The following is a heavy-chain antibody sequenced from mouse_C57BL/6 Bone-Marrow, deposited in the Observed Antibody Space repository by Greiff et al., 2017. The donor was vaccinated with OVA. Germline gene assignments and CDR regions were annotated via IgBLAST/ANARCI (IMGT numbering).Heavy chain of an antibody. J-gene: IGHJ3*01. D-gene: IGHD3-2*02. CDR1: GYTFTSYW. CDR2: LDPNSGGT. CDR3: ARSHSSGYPAWFAY. Sequence: QVQLQQPGAELVKPGASVKLSCKASGYTFTSYWMHWVKQRPGRGLAWIGRLDPNSGGTKYNEKLKSKATLTVDKPSSTAYMQLSSLTSEDSAVYYCARSHSSGYPAWFAYWGQGTLVTVSA. V-gene: IGHV1-72*01.